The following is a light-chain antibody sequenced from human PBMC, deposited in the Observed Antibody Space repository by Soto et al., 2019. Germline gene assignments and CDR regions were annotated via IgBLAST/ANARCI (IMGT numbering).Light chain of an antibody. CDR2: EGS. CDR3: CSYAGSSTPHVV. V-gene: IGLV2-23*01. J-gene: IGLJ2*01. CDR1: SSDVGSYNL. Sequence: QSVLTQPASESGSPGQSITISCTGTSSDVGSYNLVSWYQQHPGKAPKLMIYEGSKRPSGVSNRFSGSKSGNTASLTISGLQAEDEADYYCCSYAGSSTPHVVFGGGTKVTVL.